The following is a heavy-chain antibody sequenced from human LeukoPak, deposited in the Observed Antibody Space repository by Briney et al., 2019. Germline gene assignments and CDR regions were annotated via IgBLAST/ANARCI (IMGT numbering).Heavy chain of an antibody. V-gene: IGHV1-2*02. CDR3: ARTNGERITIFGVVTSYYYYMDV. CDR1: GYTFTGYY. Sequence: ASVKVFCKASGYTFTGYYMHWVRQAPGQGLEWMGWINPNSGGTNYAQKFQGRVTMTRDTSISTAYMELSRLRSDDTAVYYCARTNGERITIFGVVTSYYYYMDVWGKGTTVTVSS. J-gene: IGHJ6*03. D-gene: IGHD3-3*01. CDR2: INPNSGGT.